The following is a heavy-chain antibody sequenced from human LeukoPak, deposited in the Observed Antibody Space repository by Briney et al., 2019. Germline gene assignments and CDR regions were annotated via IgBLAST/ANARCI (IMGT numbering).Heavy chain of an antibody. J-gene: IGHJ4*02. CDR1: GYTLTGYY. V-gene: IGHV1-2*02. CDR2: INPNSGDT. Sequence: ASVKVSCKASGYTLTGYYMHWVRQAPGQGLEWMGWINPNSGDTNYAQKFQGRVTMTRDTSISTAYMELSRLRSDDTALYYCARVTVGISIDYWGPGNPGHRLL. D-gene: IGHD4-23*01. CDR3: ARVTVGISIDY.